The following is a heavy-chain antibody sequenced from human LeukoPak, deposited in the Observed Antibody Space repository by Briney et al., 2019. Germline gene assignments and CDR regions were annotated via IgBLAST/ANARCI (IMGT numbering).Heavy chain of an antibody. CDR1: GYSISSGYY. V-gene: IGHV4-38-2*02. CDR2: IYHSGST. CDR3: AREYTAMAGGDY. Sequence: SETLSLTCTVSGYSISSGYYWGWIRQPPGKGLEWIGSIYHSGSTYYNPSLKSRVTISVDTSKNQFSLKLTSVTAADTAAYYCAREYTAMAGGDYRGQGTLVTVSS. D-gene: IGHD5-18*01. J-gene: IGHJ4*02.